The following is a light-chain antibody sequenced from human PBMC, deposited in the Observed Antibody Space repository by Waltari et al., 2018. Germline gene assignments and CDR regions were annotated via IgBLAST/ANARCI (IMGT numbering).Light chain of an antibody. CDR3: CSYAGSAISV. V-gene: IGLV2-23*02. J-gene: IGLJ3*02. CDR1: TSDVGKYNL. Sequence: QSALTQTATVSGSPGQSITISCTGTTSDVGKYNLVSWYQQHPGKAPTLIIYDVNKRPSVVSNRFSGSQSGNAASLTISGLQAADEAYYYCCSYAGSAISVFGGGTKVTVL. CDR2: DVN.